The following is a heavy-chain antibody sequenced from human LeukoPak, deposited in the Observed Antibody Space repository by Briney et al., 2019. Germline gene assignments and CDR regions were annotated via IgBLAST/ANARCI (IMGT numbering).Heavy chain of an antibody. J-gene: IGHJ6*03. CDR1: GYTFTSYD. Sequence: GASVKVSCKASGYTFTSYDINWVRQATGQGLEWMGWMNPNSGNTGYARKFQGRVTMTRNTSISTAYMELSSLRSEDTAVYYCARGVYGDSIYYYYYMDVWGKGTTVTVSS. CDR3: ARGVYGDSIYYYYYMDV. D-gene: IGHD4-17*01. CDR2: MNPNSGNT. V-gene: IGHV1-8*01.